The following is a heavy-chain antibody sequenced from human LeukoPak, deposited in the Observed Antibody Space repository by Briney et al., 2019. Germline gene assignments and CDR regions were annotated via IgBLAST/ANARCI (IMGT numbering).Heavy chain of an antibody. CDR2: ISYDGSNK. Sequence: GRSLRLSCAASGFTFSSYAMHWVRQAPGKGLEWVAVISYDGSNKYYADSVKGRFTISRDNSKNTLYLQMNSLRAEDTAVYYCARAKSRGASSPYFDYWGQGTLVTVSS. J-gene: IGHJ4*02. CDR3: ARAKSRGASSPYFDY. D-gene: IGHD3-10*01. V-gene: IGHV3-30-3*01. CDR1: GFTFSSYA.